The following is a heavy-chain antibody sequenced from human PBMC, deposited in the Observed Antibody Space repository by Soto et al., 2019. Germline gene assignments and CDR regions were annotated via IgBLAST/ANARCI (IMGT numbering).Heavy chain of an antibody. CDR1: GFRFNKYP. Sequence: QVQLVESGGGVVQPGRSLRLSCAASGFRFNKYPMHWVRQSPGKGLEWVAIISYEGSDKFYSDSVKGRFTISRDNSRNTLYLHMNSLRAEDTAVYYCARNERGYTYGTIDYWGQGTLVTVSS. V-gene: IGHV3-30-3*01. CDR3: ARNERGYTYGTIDY. J-gene: IGHJ4*02. CDR2: ISYEGSDK. D-gene: IGHD5-18*01.